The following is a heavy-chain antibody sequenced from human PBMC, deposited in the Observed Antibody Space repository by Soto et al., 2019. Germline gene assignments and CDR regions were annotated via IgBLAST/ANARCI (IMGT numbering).Heavy chain of an antibody. V-gene: IGHV3-30*18. CDR2: ISYDGNNK. Sequence: GGSLRLSCAASGFTFSSYGMHWVRQAPGKGLEWVAVISYDGNNKYYADSVKGRFTISRDNSKNTLYLQMNSLRAEDTAVYYCANTGYSSGWYLGYFQHWGQGTLVTVSS. J-gene: IGHJ1*01. CDR1: GFTFSSYG. D-gene: IGHD6-19*01. CDR3: ANTGYSSGWYLGYFQH.